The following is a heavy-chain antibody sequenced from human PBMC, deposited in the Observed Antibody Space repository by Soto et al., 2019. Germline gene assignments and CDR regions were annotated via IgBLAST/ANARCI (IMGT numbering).Heavy chain of an antibody. CDR2: FDPEDGET. Sequence: QVQLVQSGAEVKKPGASVKVSCKVSGYTLTELSMHWVRQAPGKGLEWMGGFDPEDGETIYAQNFQGRVTMTEDTSTDPAYMELSSLGSEDTAVYYCATDSYSRSLHRYYYYGMDVWGQGTTVTVSS. CDR1: GYTLTELS. J-gene: IGHJ6*02. D-gene: IGHD6-13*01. CDR3: ATDSYSRSLHRYYYYGMDV. V-gene: IGHV1-24*01.